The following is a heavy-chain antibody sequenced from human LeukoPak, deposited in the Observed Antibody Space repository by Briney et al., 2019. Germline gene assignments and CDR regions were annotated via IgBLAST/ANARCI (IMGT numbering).Heavy chain of an antibody. J-gene: IGHJ5*02. CDR1: GGTFSSYA. CDR3: ARAYCSSTSCVDGWFDP. CDR2: IIPIFGTA. D-gene: IGHD2-2*01. Sequence: SVKVSCKASGGTFSSYAISWVRQAPGQGLEWMGGIIPIFGTANYAQKIQGRVTITADESTSTAYMELSSLRSEDTAVYYCARAYCSSTSCVDGWFDPWGQGTLVTVSS. V-gene: IGHV1-69*01.